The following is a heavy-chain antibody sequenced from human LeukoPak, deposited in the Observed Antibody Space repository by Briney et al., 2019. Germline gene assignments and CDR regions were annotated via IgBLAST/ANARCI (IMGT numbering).Heavy chain of an antibody. V-gene: IGHV4-30-2*01. Sequence: SQTLSLTCAVSGGSICSGGYSWSWIRQPPGKGLEWIGYIYHSGSTYYNPSLKSRVTISVDRSKNQFSLKLSSVTAADTAVYYCAAHRAATYYFDYWGQGTLVTVSS. CDR1: GGSICSGGYS. CDR3: AAHRAATYYFDY. J-gene: IGHJ4*02. D-gene: IGHD1-14*01. CDR2: IYHSGST.